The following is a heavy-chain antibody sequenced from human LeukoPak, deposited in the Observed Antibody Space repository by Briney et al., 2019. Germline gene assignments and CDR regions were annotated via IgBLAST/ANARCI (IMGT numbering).Heavy chain of an antibody. D-gene: IGHD6-13*01. CDR2: IRFDATHK. Sequence: GGSLRLSCAASGFTFSSYSMNWVRQAPGKGLEWVAFIRFDATHKYYSDSVRGRFTISRDNSKNTLYLQMNSLRAEDTAVYYCAKTWIAAAGKGPFQHWGQGTLVTVSS. CDR3: AKTWIAAAGKGPFQH. J-gene: IGHJ1*01. CDR1: GFTFSSYS. V-gene: IGHV3-30*02.